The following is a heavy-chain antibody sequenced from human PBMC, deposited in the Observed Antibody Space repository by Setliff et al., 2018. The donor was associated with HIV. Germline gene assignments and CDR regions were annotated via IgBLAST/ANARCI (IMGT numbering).Heavy chain of an antibody. CDR3: ARERPGDHYESTGYQLADWFDP. CDR2: IIPIVTIA. D-gene: IGHD3-22*01. J-gene: IGHJ5*02. Sequence: SVKVSCKASGGSFTSYTFSWVRQAPGQGLERMGRIIPIVTIAHYAEQFVGRVTITADKSTSTTYMEVSSLRSEDTAVYYCARERPGDHYESTGYQLADWFDPWGQGTLVTVSS. CDR1: GGSFTSYT. V-gene: IGHV1-69*04.